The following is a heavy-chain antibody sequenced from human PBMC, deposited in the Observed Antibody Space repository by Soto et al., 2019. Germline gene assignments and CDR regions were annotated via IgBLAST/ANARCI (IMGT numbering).Heavy chain of an antibody. CDR2: IYHSGNT. Sequence: QVQLQESGPGLVKPSGTLSLTCAVSGGSINSSNWWTWVRQPPGKGLEWIGNIYHSGNTNYNPSLKSRLSMSVDKSKNQFSLRLSSVTAADTANYYCAREGPATIAADLSWFDPWGQGTLVTVSS. D-gene: IGHD6-13*01. J-gene: IGHJ5*02. CDR1: GGSINSSNW. CDR3: AREGPATIAADLSWFDP. V-gene: IGHV4-4*02.